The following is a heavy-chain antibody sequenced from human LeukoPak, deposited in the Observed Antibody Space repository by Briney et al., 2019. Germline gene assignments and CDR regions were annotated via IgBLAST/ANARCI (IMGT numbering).Heavy chain of an antibody. D-gene: IGHD6-13*01. CDR2: IYSGGST. V-gene: IGHV3-53*01. J-gene: IGHJ5*02. CDR1: GFTVSSNY. Sequence: GGSLRLSCAASGFTVSSNYMSWVRQAPGKGLEWVSVIYSGGSTYYADSVKSRFTISRDNSKNTLYLQMNSLRAEDTAVYYCARDWDSSSWAPLNWFDPWGQGTLVTVSS. CDR3: ARDWDSSSWAPLNWFDP.